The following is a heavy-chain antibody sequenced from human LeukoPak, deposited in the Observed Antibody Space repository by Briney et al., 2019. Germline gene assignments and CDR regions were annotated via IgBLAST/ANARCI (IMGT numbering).Heavy chain of an antibody. CDR2: IHYSGSA. V-gene: IGHV4-34*01. D-gene: IGHD1-1*01. CDR3: ARDPNSYYFDY. CDR1: GGSFSGYY. J-gene: IGHJ4*02. Sequence: SETLSLTCAVYGGSFSGYYWTWIRQPPGKGLEWIGEIHYSGSATYNPSLKSRVTISVDTSKNQFSLKLSSVTAADTAVYYCARDPNSYYFDYWGQGTLVTVSS.